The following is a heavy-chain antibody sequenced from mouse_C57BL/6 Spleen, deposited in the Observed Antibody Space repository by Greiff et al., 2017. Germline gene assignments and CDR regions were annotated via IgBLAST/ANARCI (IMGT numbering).Heavy chain of an antibody. J-gene: IGHJ3*01. Sequence: QVQLQQSGAELVKPGASVKISCKASGYAFSSYWMNWVKQRPGKGLEWIGQIYPGDGDTNYNGKFKGKATLTADKSSSTAYMQLSSLTSEDSAVYCCARGETYYSNYVWFAYWGQGTLVTVSA. CDR2: IYPGDGDT. CDR3: ARGETYYSNYVWFAY. D-gene: IGHD2-5*01. CDR1: GYAFSSYW. V-gene: IGHV1-80*01.